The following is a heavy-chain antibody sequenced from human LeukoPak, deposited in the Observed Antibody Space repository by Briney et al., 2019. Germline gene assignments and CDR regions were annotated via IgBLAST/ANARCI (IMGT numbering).Heavy chain of an antibody. CDR1: GGTFSSYA. D-gene: IGHD4-17*01. CDR3: ARQIDYGPFDY. CDR2: IIPILGIA. J-gene: IGHJ4*02. Sequence: GASVKVSCKASGGTFSSYAISWVRQAPGQGLEWMGRIIPILGIANYAQKFQGGVTITADKSTSTAYMELSSLRSEDTAVYYCARQIDYGPFDYWGQGTLVTVSS. V-gene: IGHV1-69*04.